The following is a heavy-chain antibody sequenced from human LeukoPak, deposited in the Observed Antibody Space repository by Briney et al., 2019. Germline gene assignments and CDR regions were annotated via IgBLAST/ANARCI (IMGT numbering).Heavy chain of an antibody. J-gene: IGHJ4*02. CDR2: IYHSGST. V-gene: IGHV4-30-2*01. CDR3: ARDGSGSYLII. D-gene: IGHD3-10*01. Sequence: SETLSLTCAVSGGSISSGGYSWSWIRQPPGKGLEWIGYIYHSGSTYYNPSLKSRVTISVDRSKNQFSLKLSSVTAADTAVYYCARDGSGSYLIIWGQGTLVTVSS. CDR1: GGSISSGGYS.